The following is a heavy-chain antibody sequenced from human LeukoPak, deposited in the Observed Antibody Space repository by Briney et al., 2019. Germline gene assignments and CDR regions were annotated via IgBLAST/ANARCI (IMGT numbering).Heavy chain of an antibody. J-gene: IGHJ5*02. V-gene: IGHV4-61*03. D-gene: IGHD6-6*01. Sequence: SETLSLTCTVSGGSVSSGSYYWSWIRQPPGTGLEWIGNVYYIGTTTYNSSLETRVTISVDKSKNHFSLILTSVTAADTAIYFCARNTSSSPWFDPWGQGTLVTVSS. CDR2: VYYIGTT. CDR1: GGSVSSGSYY. CDR3: ARNTSSSPWFDP.